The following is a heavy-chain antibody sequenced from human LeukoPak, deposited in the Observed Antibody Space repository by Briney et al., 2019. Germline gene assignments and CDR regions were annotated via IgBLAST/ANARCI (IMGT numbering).Heavy chain of an antibody. CDR3: AKSQKVAAHYYFDY. CDR1: GFTFSSYA. D-gene: IGHD6-19*01. Sequence: PGGSLRLSCAASGFTFSSYAMSWVRQAPGKGLEWVSGIISGGSTYYTDSVKGRFTISRDNSKNTLYLQMDSLGAEDTAVYYCAKSQKVAAHYYFDYWGQGTLVTVSS. J-gene: IGHJ4*02. V-gene: IGHV3-23*01. CDR2: IISGGST.